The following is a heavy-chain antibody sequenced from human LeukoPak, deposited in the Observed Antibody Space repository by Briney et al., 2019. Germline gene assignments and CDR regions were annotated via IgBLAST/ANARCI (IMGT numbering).Heavy chain of an antibody. CDR2: INHSGST. D-gene: IGHD2-8*01. CDR3: ARGGVLMVYVIPTRRHYFDY. J-gene: IGHJ4*02. V-gene: IGHV4-34*01. CDR1: GGSFSGYY. Sequence: PSETLSLTCAVYGGSFSGYYWSWIRQPPGKGLEWIGEINHSGSTNYNPSLKSRVTISVDTSKNQFSLKLSSVTAADTAVYYCARGGVLMVYVIPTRRHYFDYWGQGTLVTVSS.